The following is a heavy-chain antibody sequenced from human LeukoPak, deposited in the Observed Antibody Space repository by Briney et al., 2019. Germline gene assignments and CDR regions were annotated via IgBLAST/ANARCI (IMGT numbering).Heavy chain of an antibody. Sequence: ASVKVSCKASGYTFTSYYMHWVRQAPGQGLEWMGIINPSGGSTSYAQKFQGRVTMTRDTSTSTVYMELSSLRSEDTAVYYCARANYGSGSYPYYFDYWGQGTLVTVSS. CDR1: GYTFTSYY. J-gene: IGHJ4*02. CDR3: ARANYGSGSYPYYFDY. V-gene: IGHV1-46*01. CDR2: INPSGGST. D-gene: IGHD3-10*01.